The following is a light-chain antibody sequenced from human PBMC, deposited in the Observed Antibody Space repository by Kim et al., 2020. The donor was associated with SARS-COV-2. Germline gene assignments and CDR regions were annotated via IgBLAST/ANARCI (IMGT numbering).Light chain of an antibody. CDR3: QAWDSSTAYV. V-gene: IGLV3-1*01. J-gene: IGLJ1*01. Sequence: SYELTQPPSVSVSPGQTASITCSGGKLGDKYACWYQQKPGQSPVLVIYQDSKRPSGIPERFSGSNSGNTATLTISGTQAMAEADYYCQAWDSSTAYVLGT. CDR1: KLGDKY. CDR2: QDS.